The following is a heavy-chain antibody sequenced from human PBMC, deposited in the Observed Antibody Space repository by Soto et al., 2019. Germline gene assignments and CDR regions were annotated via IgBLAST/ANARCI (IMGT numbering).Heavy chain of an antibody. V-gene: IGHV3-30*18. J-gene: IGHJ6*02. CDR3: AKDEVSVLVVARDYDGMDV. Sequence: QVQLVESGGGVVQPGRSLRLSCEASGFTFSSYGMHWVRQAPGKGLGCVAGVSFDGSKTYYADSVKCRFTISRDNSKNTLNPQMNALRAEDTAVYYWAKDEVSVLVVARDYDGMDVWGQGTTVTVSS. CDR2: VSFDGSKT. D-gene: IGHD2-15*01. CDR1: GFTFSSYG.